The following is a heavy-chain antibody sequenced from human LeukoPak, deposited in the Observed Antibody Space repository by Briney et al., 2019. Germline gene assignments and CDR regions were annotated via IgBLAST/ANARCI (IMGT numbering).Heavy chain of an antibody. CDR2: ISSSSSYI. V-gene: IGHV3-21*01. Sequence: GGSLRLSCAASGFTFSSYSMNWVRQAPGKGLEWVSSISSSSSYIYYADSVKGRFTISRDNAKNSLYLQMNSLRAEDTAVYYCARDGYSSSSVYYYYYMDVWGKGTTITVSS. D-gene: IGHD6-6*01. CDR1: GFTFSSYS. CDR3: ARDGYSSSSVYYYYYMDV. J-gene: IGHJ6*03.